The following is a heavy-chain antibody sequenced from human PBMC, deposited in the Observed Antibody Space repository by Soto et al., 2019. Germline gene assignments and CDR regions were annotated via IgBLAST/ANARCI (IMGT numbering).Heavy chain of an antibody. CDR1: GFTFSSYA. CDR2: ISYDGSNK. V-gene: IGHV3-30-3*01. Sequence: GGSLRLSCAASGFTFSSYAMHWVRQAPGKGLEWVAVISYDGSNKYYADSVKGRFTISRDNSKNTLYLQMNSLRAEDTAVYYCARDIGRYCSGGSCYSGFDYWGQGTLVTVSS. J-gene: IGHJ4*02. CDR3: ARDIGRYCSGGSCYSGFDY. D-gene: IGHD2-15*01.